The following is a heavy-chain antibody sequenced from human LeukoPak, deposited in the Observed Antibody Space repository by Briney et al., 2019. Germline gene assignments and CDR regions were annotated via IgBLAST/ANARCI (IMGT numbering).Heavy chain of an antibody. Sequence: GGSLRLSCAASGFTVSSNYMSWVRQAPGKGLEWVSVIYSGGSTYNADSVKGRFTISRDNSKNTLYLQMNSQRAEDTAVYYCARGVTTVTTNPHFDYCGQGTLVTVSS. CDR3: ARGVTTVTTNPHFDY. D-gene: IGHD4-17*01. CDR2: IYSGGST. CDR1: GFTVSSNY. V-gene: IGHV3-66*01. J-gene: IGHJ4*02.